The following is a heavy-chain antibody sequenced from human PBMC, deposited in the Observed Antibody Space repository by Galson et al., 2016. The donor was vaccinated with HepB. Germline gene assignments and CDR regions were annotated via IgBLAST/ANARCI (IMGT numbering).Heavy chain of an antibody. CDR1: GXSFTXXW. V-gene: IGHV5-51*01. CDR2: IYPXDSDT. J-gene: IGHJ3*02. CDR3: ARQGISYAFDS. Sequence: QSGAEVKRPGESLKISCKGSGXSFTXXWIGXXRQXPGKGLEWMGIIYPXDSDTRYSPSFQGQVTISADKSITTAYLQWSNLKASDNAMYYCARQGISYAFDSWGQGTMVTVSS.